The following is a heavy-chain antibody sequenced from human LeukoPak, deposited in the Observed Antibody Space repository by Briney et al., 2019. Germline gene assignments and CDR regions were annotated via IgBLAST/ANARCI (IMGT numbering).Heavy chain of an antibody. CDR2: IYTSGTT. V-gene: IGHV4-4*07. D-gene: IGHD2-21*02. CDR1: GGSISSYY. CDR3: ARDSAATAWFHS. Sequence: SETLSLTCTVSGGSISSYYWSWIRQPAGKGLEWIGRIYTSGTTNYNPSLKSRVTISVDTSKNQFSLKLSSVTAADTAMYYCARDSAATAWFHSWGQGTLVTVSS. J-gene: IGHJ5*01.